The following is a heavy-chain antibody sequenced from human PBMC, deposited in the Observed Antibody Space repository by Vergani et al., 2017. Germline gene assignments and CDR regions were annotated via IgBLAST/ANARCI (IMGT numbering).Heavy chain of an antibody. CDR2: ISGSGGST. CDR3: AKANPRNSGYDYLYYYHAMDV. D-gene: IGHD5-12*01. CDR1: GSTFNHYA. J-gene: IGHJ6*04. Sequence: EVQLLESGGDLVQPGGSLRLSCAASGSTFNHYAMNWVRQAPGKGLEWVSGISGSGGSTYYAGSVKGLFTISRDISTNTLYLQRNRLNGGDTAVYYCAKANPRNSGYDYLYYYHAMDVWGKGTTVTVSS. V-gene: IGHV3-23*01.